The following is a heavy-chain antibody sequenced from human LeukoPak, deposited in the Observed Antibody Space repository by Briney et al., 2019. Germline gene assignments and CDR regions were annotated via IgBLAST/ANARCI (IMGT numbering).Heavy chain of an antibody. CDR3: ASSHDSAGND. CDR2: INPDGRAT. CDR1: GFTFSTSW. D-gene: IGHD2-15*01. V-gene: IGHV3-7*01. Sequence: PGGSLRLSCAASGFTFSTSWMSWVRQAPGKGLEWLANINPDGRATFYVDSVKGRFIISRDNAKNSLFLQMSSLRDDDTALYYCASSHDSAGNDWGQSTVVTVYS. J-gene: IGHJ1*01.